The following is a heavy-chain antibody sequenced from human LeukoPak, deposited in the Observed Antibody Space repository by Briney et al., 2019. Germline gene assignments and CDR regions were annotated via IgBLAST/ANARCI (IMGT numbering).Heavy chain of an antibody. Sequence: GGSLRLSCAASGFTFSSYSMNWVRQAPGKGLEWVSSISSSSYIYYADSVKGRFTISRDNAKNSLYLQMNSLRAEDTAVYYCARSSPSWELPRGFDYWGQGTLVTVSS. J-gene: IGHJ4*02. CDR1: GFTFSSYS. CDR2: ISSSSYI. D-gene: IGHD1-26*01. CDR3: ARSSPSWELPRGFDY. V-gene: IGHV3-21*01.